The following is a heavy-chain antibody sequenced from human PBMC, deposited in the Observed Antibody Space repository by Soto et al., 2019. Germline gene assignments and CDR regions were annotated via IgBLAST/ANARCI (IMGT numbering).Heavy chain of an antibody. D-gene: IGHD3-16*01. V-gene: IGHV3-48*01. J-gene: IGHJ5*02. CDR3: ARGAGGMFDP. Sequence: GGSLRLSCAASGFTFSSYSMNWVRQAPGKGLEWVSYISSSSSTIYYADSVKGRFTISRDKAKNSLYLQMNSLRAEDTAVYYSARGAGGMFDPWGQGTLVTVSS. CDR2: ISSSSSTI. CDR1: GFTFSSYS.